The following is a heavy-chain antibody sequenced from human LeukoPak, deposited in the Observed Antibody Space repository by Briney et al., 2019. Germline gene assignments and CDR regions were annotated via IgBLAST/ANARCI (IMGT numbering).Heavy chain of an antibody. D-gene: IGHD5-18*01. CDR1: GGSISSGSYY. CDR3: ARDRDTYGMDV. J-gene: IGHJ6*02. Sequence: SETLSLTCSVSGGSISSGSYYWSWIRQPAGKGLEWIGRIYTSGNTNYNPSLKRRVTISVDTSKNQFSLKLSSVTAADTAVYYCARDRDTYGMDVWGQGTTVTVSS. CDR2: IYTSGNT. V-gene: IGHV4-61*02.